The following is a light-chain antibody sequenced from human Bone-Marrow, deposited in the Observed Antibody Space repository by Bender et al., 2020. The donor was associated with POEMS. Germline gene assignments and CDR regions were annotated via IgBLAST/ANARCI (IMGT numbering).Light chain of an antibody. CDR1: SSDVGSYNL. J-gene: IGLJ1*01. CDR2: EGI. CDR3: CSYAGSSTFYV. V-gene: IGLV2-23*01. Sequence: QSALAQPASVSGSPGQSITISCTGTSSDVGSYNLVSWYQQHPGKAPKLIIYEGIKRPSGVSNRFSGSKSGNTASLTISGLQAEDEGDYYCCSYAGSSTFYVFGTGTKVTVL.